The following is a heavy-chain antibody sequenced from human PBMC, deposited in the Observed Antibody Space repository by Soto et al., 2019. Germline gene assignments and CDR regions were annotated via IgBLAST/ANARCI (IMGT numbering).Heavy chain of an antibody. CDR2: INPNSGGT. V-gene: IGHV1-2*02. J-gene: IGHJ4*02. CDR1: GYTFTDYY. Sequence: QVQLVQSGAAVKKPGASVKVSCKASGYTFTDYYVHWVRQAPGQGLEWMGWINPNSGGTKSAQKFQGRVTMIRDTSISTAYMELSRLRSDDTAVYYCARRKGDYYDSSGYHYYFDYWGQGTLVTVS. D-gene: IGHD3-22*01. CDR3: ARRKGDYYDSSGYHYYFDY.